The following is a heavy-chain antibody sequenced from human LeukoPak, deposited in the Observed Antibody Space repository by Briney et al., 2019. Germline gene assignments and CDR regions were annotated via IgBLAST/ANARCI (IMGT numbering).Heavy chain of an antibody. J-gene: IGHJ6*02. V-gene: IGHV4-4*07. CDR1: GGSISGYS. Sequence: SETLSLTCSVSGGSISGYSWSWIRQSATEGLEWIGRVYTSGNTNYNPSFKSRVTMSIDTSKKQFSLKLYTVTAADTAVYYCARVNYYDSSGLNYYYYGMDVWGQGTTVTVSS. CDR2: VYTSGNT. D-gene: IGHD3-22*01. CDR3: ARVNYYDSSGLNYYYYGMDV.